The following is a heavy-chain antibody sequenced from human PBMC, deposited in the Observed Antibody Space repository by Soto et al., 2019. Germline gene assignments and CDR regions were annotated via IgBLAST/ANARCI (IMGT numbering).Heavy chain of an antibody. V-gene: IGHV4-34*01. D-gene: IGHD3-3*01. Sequence: SETLSLTCAVYGGSFSGYYWSWIRQPPGKGLEWIGEINHSGSTNYNPSLKSRVTISVDTSENQFSLKLSSVTAADTAVYYCARAMYDFWSGYYTPYYYYYMDVWGKGTTVTVSS. CDR1: GGSFSGYY. CDR3: ARAMYDFWSGYYTPYYYYYMDV. CDR2: INHSGST. J-gene: IGHJ6*03.